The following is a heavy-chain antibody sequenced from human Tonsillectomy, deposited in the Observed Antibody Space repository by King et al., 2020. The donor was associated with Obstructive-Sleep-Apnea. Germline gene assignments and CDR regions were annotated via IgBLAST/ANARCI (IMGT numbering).Heavy chain of an antibody. V-gene: IGHV3-9*01. D-gene: IGHD6-19*01. CDR1: GFTFDDYA. CDR2: ISWNSGSI. CDR3: AKDRSSGWYGPLDY. Sequence: QLVQSGGGLAQPGRSLRLSCAASGFTFDDYAMHWVRQTPGKGLEWVSGISWNSGSIGYADSVKGRFTISRDNAKNSLYLQMNSLRAEDTALYYCAKDRSSGWYGPLDYWGQGTLVTVSS. J-gene: IGHJ4*02.